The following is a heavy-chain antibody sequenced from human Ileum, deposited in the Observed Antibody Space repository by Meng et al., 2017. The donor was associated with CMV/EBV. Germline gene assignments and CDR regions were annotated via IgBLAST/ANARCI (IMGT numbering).Heavy chain of an antibody. J-gene: IGHJ4*02. Sequence: QVHLQESGPGLVKPSQTRSLTCPVSVGSITSGNYYWSWIRQPPGRGLEWIGYIYYSGSPYYKPSLKSRVTISLDTSKNQFSLNLRSVPATDSAVYYWVRQVVAASFDYRGQGALVTVSS. CDR2: IYYSGSP. V-gene: IGHV4-30-4*08. D-gene: IGHD2-15*01. CDR3: VRQVVAASFDY. CDR1: VGSITSGNYY.